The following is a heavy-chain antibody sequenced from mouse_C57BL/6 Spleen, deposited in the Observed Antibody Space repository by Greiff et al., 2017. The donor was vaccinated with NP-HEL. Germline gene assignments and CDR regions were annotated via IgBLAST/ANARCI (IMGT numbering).Heavy chain of an antibody. Sequence: EVKRVESGGGLVKPGGSLKLSCAASGFTFSSYTMSWVRQTPEKRLEWVATISGGGGNTYYPDSVKGRFTISRDNAKNTLYLQMSSLRSEDTALYYCARRGAAQATPFDYWGQGTTLTVSS. D-gene: IGHD3-2*02. CDR2: ISGGGGNT. CDR3: ARRGAAQATPFDY. CDR1: GFTFSSYT. J-gene: IGHJ2*01. V-gene: IGHV5-9*01.